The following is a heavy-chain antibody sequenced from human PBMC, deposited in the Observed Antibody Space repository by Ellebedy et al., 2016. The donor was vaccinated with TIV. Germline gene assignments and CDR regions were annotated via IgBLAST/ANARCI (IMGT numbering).Heavy chain of an antibody. CDR1: GFNFRVKW. D-gene: IGHD2-15*01. V-gene: IGHV3-7*03. Sequence: PGGSLRLSCAASGFNFRVKWMSRVRQAPGKGLEWVATIDESSNKKYYVDSVKGRFTISRENAKNSLYLQMSSLRADDTAVYFCVTEVWYRFDLWGQGTLVTVSS. CDR3: VTEVWYRFDL. CDR2: IDESSNKK. J-gene: IGHJ4*02.